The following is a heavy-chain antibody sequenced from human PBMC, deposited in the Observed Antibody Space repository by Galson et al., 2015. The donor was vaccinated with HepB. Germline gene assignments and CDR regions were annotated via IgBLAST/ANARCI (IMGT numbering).Heavy chain of an antibody. CDR3: AARSDASWGDLHT. J-gene: IGHJ4*02. CDR2: ISDSGGAT. V-gene: IGHV3-23*01. D-gene: IGHD3-10*01. Sequence: WVSYISDSGGATNYADSVKGRFTVSRDNSENTLYLQMNNLRAEDTAVYYCAARSDASWGDLHTWGQGTLVTVSS.